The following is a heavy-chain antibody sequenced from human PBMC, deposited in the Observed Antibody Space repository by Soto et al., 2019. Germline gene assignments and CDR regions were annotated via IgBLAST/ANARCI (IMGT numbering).Heavy chain of an antibody. CDR1: GFTFTSSA. V-gene: IGHV1-58*01. CDR3: ARVLYYYDSSGYPPDAFDI. Sequence: SVKVSCKASGFTFTSSAVQWVRQARGQRLEWIGWIVVGSGNTNYAQKFQERVTITRDMSTSTAYMELSSLRSDDTAVYYCARVLYYYDSSGYPPDAFDIWGQGTMVTVSS. J-gene: IGHJ3*02. D-gene: IGHD3-22*01. CDR2: IVVGSGNT.